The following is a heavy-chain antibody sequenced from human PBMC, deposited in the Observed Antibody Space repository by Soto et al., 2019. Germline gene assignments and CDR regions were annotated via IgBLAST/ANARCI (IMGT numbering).Heavy chain of an antibody. CDR2: IRSKAYGGTT. J-gene: IGHJ6*02. Sequence: QPGGSLRLSCTGSGFPFDDFAMSWFRQAPGKGLEWVGFIRSKAYGGTTEYAASVKGRFTISRDDSKSIAYLQMNSLKTEDTAVYYCTRGGGWRTSDVWGQGTTVTVSS. D-gene: IGHD6-19*01. CDR3: TRGGGWRTSDV. V-gene: IGHV3-49*03. CDR1: GFPFDDFA.